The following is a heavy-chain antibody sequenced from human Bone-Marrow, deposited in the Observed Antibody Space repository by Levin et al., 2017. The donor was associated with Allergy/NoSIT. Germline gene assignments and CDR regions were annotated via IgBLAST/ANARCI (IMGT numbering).Heavy chain of an antibody. CDR3: ARDSVPVFYYGSGTYNHFFDY. CDR2: ISAYDGST. V-gene: IGHV1-18*01. Sequence: ASVKVSCKVSGYTFSSYGISWVRQAPGQGLEWMGWISAYDGSTNSAQRLQGRVTMTTDTSTSTAYMELGSLRSDVTAVYYCARDSVPVFYYGSGTYNHFFDYWGQGTLVTVSS. J-gene: IGHJ4*02. D-gene: IGHD3-10*01. CDR1: GYTFSSYG.